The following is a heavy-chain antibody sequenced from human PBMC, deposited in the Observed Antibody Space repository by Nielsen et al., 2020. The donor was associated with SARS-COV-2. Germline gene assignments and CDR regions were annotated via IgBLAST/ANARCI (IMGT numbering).Heavy chain of an antibody. D-gene: IGHD2-2*01. CDR3: ARGPCSSTSCYFRLGFDAFDI. CDR2: IYYSGST. J-gene: IGHJ3*02. Sequence: SETLSLTCTVSGGSISSYYWSWIRQPPGKGLEWIGYIYYSGSTNYNPSLKSRVTISVDTSKNQFSLKLSSVTAADTAVYYCARGPCSSTSCYFRLGFDAFDIWGQGTMVTVSS. V-gene: IGHV4-59*01. CDR1: GGSISSYY.